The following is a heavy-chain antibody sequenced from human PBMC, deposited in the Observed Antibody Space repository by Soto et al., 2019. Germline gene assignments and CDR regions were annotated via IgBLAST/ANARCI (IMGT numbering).Heavy chain of an antibody. CDR1: GYTFTSYA. CDR3: ARSGSIGYSDILTGPQGIDP. D-gene: IGHD3-9*01. Sequence: GASVKVSCKASGYTFTSYAMHWVRQAPGQRLEWMGWINAGNGNTKYSQKFQGRVTITRDTSASTAYMELSSLRSEDTAVYYCARSGSIGYSDILTGPQGIDPWGQGTLVTVSS. J-gene: IGHJ5*02. V-gene: IGHV1-3*01. CDR2: INAGNGNT.